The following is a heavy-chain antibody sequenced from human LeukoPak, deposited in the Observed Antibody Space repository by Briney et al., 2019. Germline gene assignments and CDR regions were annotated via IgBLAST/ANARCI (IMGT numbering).Heavy chain of an antibody. J-gene: IGHJ6*03. V-gene: IGHV4-34*01. Sequence: PSETLSLTCAVYGGSFSGYYWSWIRQPPGKGLEWIGEINHSGSTNYNPSLKSRVTISVDTSKNQFSLKLSSVTAADTAVYYCARLVARPNYYMDVWGKGTTVTVSS. CDR1: GGSFSGYY. CDR3: ARLVARPNYYMDV. D-gene: IGHD6-6*01. CDR2: INHSGST.